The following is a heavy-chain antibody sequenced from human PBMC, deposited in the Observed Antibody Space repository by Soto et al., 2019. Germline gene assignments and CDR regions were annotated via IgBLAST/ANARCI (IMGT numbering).Heavy chain of an antibody. CDR1: GGSFSGYY. D-gene: IGHD2-15*01. CDR3: ARGGWGYCSGGSCQRAFDI. V-gene: IGHV4-34*01. J-gene: IGHJ3*02. Sequence: VQLQQWGAGLLKPSETLSLTCAVYGGSFSGYYWSWIRQPPGKGLEWIGEINHSGSTNYNPSLKSRVTISVDTSKNQFSLKLSSVTAADTAVYYCARGGWGYCSGGSCQRAFDIWGQGTMVTVSS. CDR2: INHSGST.